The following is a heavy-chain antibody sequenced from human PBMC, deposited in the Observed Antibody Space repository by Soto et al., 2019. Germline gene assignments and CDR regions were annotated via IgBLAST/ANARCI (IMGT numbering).Heavy chain of an antibody. Sequence: GGSLRLSCAASGFTFSSYGMHWVRQAPGKGLEWVAVIWYDGSNKYYADSVKGRFTISRDNSKNTLYLQMNSLRAEDTAVYYCARWYSSSYTWFDPWGQGTLLTVSS. V-gene: IGHV3-33*01. CDR1: GFTFSSYG. CDR3: ARWYSSSYTWFDP. CDR2: IWYDGSNK. J-gene: IGHJ5*02. D-gene: IGHD6-13*01.